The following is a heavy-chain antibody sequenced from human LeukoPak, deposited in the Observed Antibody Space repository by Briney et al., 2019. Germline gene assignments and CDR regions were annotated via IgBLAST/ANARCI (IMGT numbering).Heavy chain of an antibody. CDR1: GVSFSGYY. Sequence: PETLSLTCALYGVSFSGYYWSWVRQPPGKGLEWVGEINHSGSTTYTPSLKSRVTISVDTSKDQFSLKLSSVTAADTAVYYCARLRLKYYDFWSGYSQGAFDIWGQGTMVTVSS. J-gene: IGHJ3*02. CDR2: INHSGST. CDR3: ARLRLKYYDFWSGYSQGAFDI. D-gene: IGHD3-3*01. V-gene: IGHV4-34*01.